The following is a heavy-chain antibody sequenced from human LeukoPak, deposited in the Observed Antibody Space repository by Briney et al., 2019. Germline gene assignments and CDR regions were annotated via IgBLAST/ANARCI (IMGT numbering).Heavy chain of an antibody. V-gene: IGHV3-48*03. CDR2: ISSSGSTI. CDR3: ARDTDYYGSGRHGYFDH. Sequence: GGSLRLSCAASGFTFSSYEMNWVRQAPGKGLEWVSYISSSGSTIYYADSVKGRFTISRDNSKNTLHLQMNSLRAEDTAVYYCARDTDYYGSGRHGYFDHWGQGTLVTVSS. D-gene: IGHD3-10*01. CDR1: GFTFSSYE. J-gene: IGHJ1*01.